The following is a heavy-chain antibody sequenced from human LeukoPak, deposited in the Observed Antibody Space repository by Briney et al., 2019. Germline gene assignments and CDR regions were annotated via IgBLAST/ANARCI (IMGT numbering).Heavy chain of an antibody. CDR2: IYYTGIT. Sequence: SETLSLTCTISGGSISSSIYNWGWIRPSPGKGLEWIGSIYYTGITNYNPSLKSRVTISVDTSKNQFSLRLSSVTAADTSVYYCARERDYYDSSGDNWFDPWGQGTLVTVSS. D-gene: IGHD3-22*01. CDR3: ARERDYYDSSGDNWFDP. CDR1: GGSISSSIYN. V-gene: IGHV4-39*02. J-gene: IGHJ5*02.